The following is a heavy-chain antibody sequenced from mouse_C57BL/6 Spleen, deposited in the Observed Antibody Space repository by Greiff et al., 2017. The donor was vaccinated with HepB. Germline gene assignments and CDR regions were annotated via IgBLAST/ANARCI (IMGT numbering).Heavy chain of an antibody. D-gene: IGHD1-1*01. Sequence: QVQLQQPGAELVRPGSSVKLSCKASGYTFTSYWMHWVKQRPIQGLEWIGNIDPSDSETNYNQKFKDKATFTVDKSSSTAYMQLSSLTSEDSAVYFCARSGITTVVAPFGYWGQGTTLTVSS. J-gene: IGHJ2*01. CDR2: IDPSDSET. V-gene: IGHV1-52*01. CDR3: ARSGITTVVAPFGY. CDR1: GYTFTSYW.